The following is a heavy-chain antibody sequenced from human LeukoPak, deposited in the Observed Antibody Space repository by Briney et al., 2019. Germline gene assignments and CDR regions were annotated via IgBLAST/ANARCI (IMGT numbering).Heavy chain of an antibody. CDR1: GGSLDTYY. D-gene: IGHD6-19*01. CDR2: IHTSGRT. J-gene: IGHJ4*01. V-gene: IGHV4-4*07. CDR3: AGRGLSTGWTFDY. Sequence: PSEPLSLTCSVSGGSLDTYYWRWIRNPAGKALEWIAQIHTSGRTDFNPSLKSRVAISMDPPNNQFSLMISSVTAADTAIYYCAGRGLSTGWTFDYWGHGTLVTVSS.